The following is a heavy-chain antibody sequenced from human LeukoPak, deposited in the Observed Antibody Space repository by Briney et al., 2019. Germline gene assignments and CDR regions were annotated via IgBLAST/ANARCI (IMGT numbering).Heavy chain of an antibody. CDR2: IRYDGSNK. CDR3: AKSSIAARKEDWFDP. D-gene: IGHD6-6*01. Sequence: GGSLRLSCAASGFTFSSHGMHWVRQAPGKGLEWVAFIRYDGSNKYYADSVKGRFTISRDNSKNTLYLQMNSLRAEDTAVYYCAKSSIAARKEDWFDPWGQGTLVTVSS. CDR1: GFTFSSHG. J-gene: IGHJ5*02. V-gene: IGHV3-30*02.